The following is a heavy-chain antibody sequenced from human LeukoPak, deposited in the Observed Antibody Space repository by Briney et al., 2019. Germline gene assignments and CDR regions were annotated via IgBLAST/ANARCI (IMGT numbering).Heavy chain of an antibody. CDR3: ARDLPAARRFDP. J-gene: IGHJ5*02. CDR1: GGSISSGGYY. D-gene: IGHD2-2*01. V-gene: IGHV4-30-2*01. CDR2: IYHSGST. Sequence: KPSQTLSLTCTVSGGSISSGGYYWSWIRQPPGKGLEWIGYIYHSGSTYYNPSLKSRVTISVDRSKNQFSLKLSSVTAADTAVYYCARDLPAARRFDPWGQGTLVTVSS.